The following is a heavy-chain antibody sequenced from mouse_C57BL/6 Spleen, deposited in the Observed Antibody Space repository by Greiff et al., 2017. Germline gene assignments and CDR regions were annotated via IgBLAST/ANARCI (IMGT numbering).Heavy chain of an antibody. V-gene: IGHV3-6*01. CDR1: GYSITSGYY. J-gene: IGHJ3*01. CDR3: ARGYDGYYSWFAY. Sequence: DVQLQESGPGLVKPSQSLSLTCSVTGYSITSGYYWNWIRQFPGNKLEWMGYISYDGSNNYNPSLKNRISITRDTSKNQFFLKLNSVTTEDTATYYCARGYDGYYSWFAYWGQGTLVTVSA. CDR2: ISYDGSN. D-gene: IGHD2-3*01.